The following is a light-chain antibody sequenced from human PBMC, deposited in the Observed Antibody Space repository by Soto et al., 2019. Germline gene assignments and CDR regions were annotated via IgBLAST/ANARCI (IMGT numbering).Light chain of an antibody. V-gene: IGLV2-14*01. CDR3: NSDTTSGTLYV. J-gene: IGLJ1*01. CDR2: EFT. CDR1: SSDVGGFKY. Sequence: QPVLIQPASVSGTPAKPITISCDGSSSDVGGFKYVSWYQQHPGKAPKLILYEFTIRPSGVSNRFSGSKSGNAASLTISVHQAEDEADYYCNSDTTSGTLYVFGTGTKVTVL.